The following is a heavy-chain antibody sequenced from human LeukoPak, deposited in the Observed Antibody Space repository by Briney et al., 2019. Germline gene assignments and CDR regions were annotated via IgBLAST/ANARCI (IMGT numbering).Heavy chain of an antibody. Sequence: ASVKVSCKASGYTFTSYAMNWVRQAPGQGLEWMGWINPNSGGTNYAQKFQGRVTMTRDTSISTAYMELSRLRSDDTAVYYCARVRDYPHYWGQGTLVTVSS. V-gene: IGHV1-2*02. CDR1: GYTFTSYA. D-gene: IGHD4-11*01. CDR3: ARVRDYPHY. CDR2: INPNSGGT. J-gene: IGHJ4*02.